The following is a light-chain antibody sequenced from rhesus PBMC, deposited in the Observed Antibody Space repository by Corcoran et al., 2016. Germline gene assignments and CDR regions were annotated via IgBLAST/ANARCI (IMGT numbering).Light chain of an antibody. V-gene: IGKV3-42*03. CDR1: QSVSSS. Sequence: EIVLTQSPATLSLSPGERATLSCRASQSVSSSLAWYQQKPEQAPRLLIYGASSRATGIPDRFSGSGSGTDCTLTSSSLEPEYFAVYYCQQYSNWPFTFGPGTKLDIK. CDR2: GAS. J-gene: IGKJ3*01. CDR3: QQYSNWPFT.